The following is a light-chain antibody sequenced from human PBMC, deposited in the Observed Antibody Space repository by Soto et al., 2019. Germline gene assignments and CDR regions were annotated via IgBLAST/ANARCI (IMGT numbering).Light chain of an antibody. CDR1: QSVSSSY. CDR2: GAY. V-gene: IGKV3-20*01. J-gene: IGKJ3*01. CDR3: QQYGSSFT. Sequence: EIVLTQSPGTLSLSPGERATLSCRASQSVSSSYLAWYQQKPGQAPRLLIYGAYSRATGIPDMFSGSGSGTDFTLTISRLEPEDFAVYYCQQYGSSFTFGPGTKVDIK.